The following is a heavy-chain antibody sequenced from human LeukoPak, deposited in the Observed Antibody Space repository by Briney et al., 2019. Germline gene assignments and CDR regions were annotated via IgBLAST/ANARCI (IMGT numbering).Heavy chain of an antibody. D-gene: IGHD3-10*01. CDR2: INPNSGGT. CDR1: GYTFTGYY. CDR3: ARDLGESMVRGVIISDI. V-gene: IGHV1-2*06. J-gene: IGHJ3*02. Sequence: ASVKVSCRASGYTFTGYYMHWVRQAPGQGLEWMGRINPNSGGTNYAQKFQGRVTMTRDTSISTAYMELSRLRSDDTAVYYCARDLGESMVRGVIISDIWGQGTMVTVSS.